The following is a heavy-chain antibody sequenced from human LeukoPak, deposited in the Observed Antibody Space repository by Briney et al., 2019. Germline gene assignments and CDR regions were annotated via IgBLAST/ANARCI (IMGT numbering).Heavy chain of an antibody. CDR3: ARDVGEYQILGFDY. J-gene: IGHJ4*02. D-gene: IGHD3-10*01. CDR1: GFTFSSYA. Sequence: PGGSLRLSCAASGFTFSSYAMSWVRQAPGKGLEWVSAISGSGGSTNYADSVKGRFTISRDNAKNTLYLQMNSLRAEDTAIYYCARDVGEYQILGFDYWGQGTLVTVSS. CDR2: ISGSGGST. V-gene: IGHV3-23*01.